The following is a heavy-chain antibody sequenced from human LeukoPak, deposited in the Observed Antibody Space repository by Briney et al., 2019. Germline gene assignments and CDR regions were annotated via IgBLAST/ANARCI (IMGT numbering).Heavy chain of an antibody. Sequence: SQTLSLTCTVYGGSISSGSYYWSWIRQPAGKGLEWIGRIYTSGSTNYNPSLKSRVTISVDTSKNQFSLKLSSVTAADTAVYYCARDDNQAFDIWGQGTMVTVSS. V-gene: IGHV4-61*02. CDR3: ARDDNQAFDI. J-gene: IGHJ3*02. CDR2: IYTSGST. D-gene: IGHD1-14*01. CDR1: GGSISSGSYY.